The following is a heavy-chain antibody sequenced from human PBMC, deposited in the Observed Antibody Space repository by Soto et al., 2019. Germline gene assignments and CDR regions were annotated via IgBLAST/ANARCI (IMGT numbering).Heavy chain of an antibody. V-gene: IGHV3-21*01. CDR2: ISTTSTYT. D-gene: IGHD4-4*01. Sequence: EFQLVESGGGLVEPGESLRLSCAASGFTFSRYYMNWVRQAPGKGLEWVSSISTTSTYTHYADSLKGRFTISRDNAKKLLYLQMDRLRAEDTAVYYCARDDGLSSNNVTAFDIWGQGTKVTVSS. J-gene: IGHJ3*02. CDR1: GFTFSRYY. CDR3: ARDDGLSSNNVTAFDI.